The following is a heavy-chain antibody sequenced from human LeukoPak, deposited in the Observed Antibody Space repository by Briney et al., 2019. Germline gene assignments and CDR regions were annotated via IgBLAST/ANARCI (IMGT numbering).Heavy chain of an antibody. CDR3: ARDLGYGDVAFDI. CDR1: GFTVSSNY. J-gene: IGHJ3*02. Sequence: PGGSLRLSCAASGFTVSSNYMSWVRQAPGKGLEWVSVIYSGGSTYYADSVKGRFTISRDNSKNTLYLQMNSLRAEDTAVYYCARDLGYGDVAFDIWGQGTMVTVSS. CDR2: IYSGGST. V-gene: IGHV3-53*01. D-gene: IGHD4-17*01.